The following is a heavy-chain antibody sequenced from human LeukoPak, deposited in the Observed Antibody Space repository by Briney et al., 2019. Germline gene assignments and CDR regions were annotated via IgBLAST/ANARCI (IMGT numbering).Heavy chain of an antibody. D-gene: IGHD6-19*01. J-gene: IGHJ4*02. CDR2: IYSGGST. CDR1: GFNVSTIY. CDR3: ARGRQWLVLVY. Sequence: GGSLILSCAASGFNVSTIYMSWVGQSQGPVLLWVSVIYSGGSTYYADSVKGRFTISRDNSKNTLYLQMNSLRAEDTAVYYCARGRQWLVLVYWGQGTLVTVSS. V-gene: IGHV3-53*01.